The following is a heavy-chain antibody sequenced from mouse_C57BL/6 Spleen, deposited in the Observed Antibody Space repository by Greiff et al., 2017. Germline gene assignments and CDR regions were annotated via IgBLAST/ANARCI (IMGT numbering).Heavy chain of an antibody. Sequence: VQLQQSGAELVKPGASVKLSCTASGFNIKDYYMHWVKQRTEQGLEWIGRIDPEDGGTKYAPKFQGKATLTADTSSNTAYLQLSSLTSEDTAVYYCASGGDGSSGDDWGQGTTLTVSS. D-gene: IGHD1-1*01. V-gene: IGHV14-2*01. CDR1: GFNIKDYY. J-gene: IGHJ2*01. CDR2: IDPEDGGT. CDR3: ASGGDGSSGDD.